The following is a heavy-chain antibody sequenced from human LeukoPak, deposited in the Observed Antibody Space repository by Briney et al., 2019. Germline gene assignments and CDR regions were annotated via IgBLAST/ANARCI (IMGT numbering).Heavy chain of an antibody. D-gene: IGHD3-22*01. CDR3: ARGDYYYDSSGYSGVDY. CDR1: GYTFTSYD. CDR2: MNPNSGNT. Sequence: GASVKVSCKASGYTFTSYDINWVRQATGQGLEWMGWMNPNSGNTGYAQKFQGRVTMTRNTSISTAYMELSSLRSEDTAVYYCARGDYYYDSSGYSGVDYWGQGTLVTVSS. V-gene: IGHV1-8*01. J-gene: IGHJ4*02.